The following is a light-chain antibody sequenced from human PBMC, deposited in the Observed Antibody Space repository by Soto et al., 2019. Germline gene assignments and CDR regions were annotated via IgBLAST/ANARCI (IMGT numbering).Light chain of an antibody. J-gene: IGKJ5*01. CDR2: DAS. CDR3: QQRSNWPRIT. V-gene: IGKV3-11*01. Sequence: ESFLTQSPATXCLSPWGXSXLXSRXSQSVSSYLAWYQQKPGQAPRLLIYDASNRATGIPARFSGSGSGTDFTLTISSLEPEDFAVYYCQQRSNWPRITFGQGTRLEIK. CDR1: QSVSSY.